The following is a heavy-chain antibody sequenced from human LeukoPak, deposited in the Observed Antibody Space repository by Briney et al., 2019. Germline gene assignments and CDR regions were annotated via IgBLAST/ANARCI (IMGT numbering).Heavy chain of an antibody. CDR1: GGSISSYY. CDR2: IYYSGST. J-gene: IGHJ6*02. Sequence: EPSETLSLTCTVSGGSISSYYWSWIRQPPGKGLEWIGYIYYSGSTNYNPSLKSRVTISVDTSKNQFSLKLSSVTAADTAVYYCARAVLPTYYYGSGSYRYYYYGMDVWGQGTTVTVSS. D-gene: IGHD3-10*01. CDR3: ARAVLPTYYYGSGSYRYYYYGMDV. V-gene: IGHV4-59*01.